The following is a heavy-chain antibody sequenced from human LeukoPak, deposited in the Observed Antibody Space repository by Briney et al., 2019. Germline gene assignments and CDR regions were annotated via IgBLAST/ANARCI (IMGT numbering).Heavy chain of an antibody. CDR1: GASFSDTTYY. Sequence: SETLSLTCTVSGASFSDTTYYWAWIRQLPGKGLEWIGSIYFSETKYNPSLKSRITISGDTSKNQFSLKLSSVTAADTAVYYCASPSKLVISRGGFDIWGQGTMVTVSA. CDR3: ASPSKLVISRGGFDI. D-gene: IGHD3-22*01. CDR2: IYFSET. V-gene: IGHV4-39*01. J-gene: IGHJ3*02.